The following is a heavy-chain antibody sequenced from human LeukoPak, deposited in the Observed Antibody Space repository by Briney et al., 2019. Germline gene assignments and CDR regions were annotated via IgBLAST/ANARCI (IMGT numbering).Heavy chain of an antibody. J-gene: IGHJ3*02. CDR1: GFTFSSYA. D-gene: IGHD5-18*01. CDR2: ISYDGSNK. CDR3: ARSKGPAIRLGDAFDI. V-gene: IGHV3-30*04. Sequence: PGRSLRLSCAASGFTFSSYAMHWVRQAPGKGLEWVADISYDGSNKYCADSVKGRFTISRDNSKNTLYLQMNSLRAEDTAVYYCARSKGPAIRLGDAFDIWGQGTMVTVSS.